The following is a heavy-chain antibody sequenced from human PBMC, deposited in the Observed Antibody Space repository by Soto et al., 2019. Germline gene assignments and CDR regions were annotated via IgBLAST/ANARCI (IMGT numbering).Heavy chain of an antibody. CDR2: ISGSGGST. D-gene: IGHD3-16*01. Sequence: GGSLRLSCAASGFTFSSYAMSWVRQAPGKGLEWVSGISGSGGSTYYADSVKGRSTISRDNSKNTLYLQMNSLRAEDTAVYYCAKDLGGFFDYWGQGTLVTVSS. CDR3: AKDLGGFFDY. J-gene: IGHJ4*02. V-gene: IGHV3-23*01. CDR1: GFTFSSYA.